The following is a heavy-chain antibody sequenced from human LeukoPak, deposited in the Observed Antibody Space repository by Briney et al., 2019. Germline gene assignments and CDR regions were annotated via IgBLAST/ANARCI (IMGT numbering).Heavy chain of an antibody. Sequence: AGGSLRLSCAASGLTFSSYAMTWVRQAPGKGLEWVSGISGSGGTTYYADFVKGRFTISRDNSKNTLYLQMNSLRVEDTAVYYCAKGGRWDYYDSSHWGQGTMVTVSS. V-gene: IGHV3-23*01. J-gene: IGHJ3*01. CDR2: ISGSGGTT. CDR3: AKGGRWDYYDSSH. CDR1: GLTFSSYA. D-gene: IGHD3-22*01.